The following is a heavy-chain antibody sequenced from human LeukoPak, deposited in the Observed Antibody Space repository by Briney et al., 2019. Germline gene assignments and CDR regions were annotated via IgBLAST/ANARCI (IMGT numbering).Heavy chain of an antibody. J-gene: IGHJ4*02. D-gene: IGHD3-10*01. CDR2: IYHSGST. Sequence: SETLSLTCNVSVDSISIYYWSSIRQSPAKGLEWIAYIYHSGSTKYNPSLKSRVTISLDTSKNQFSLKMTSVTAADTAVYYCAKHADYYGAGSYSFDDWGQGTLVTVSS. CDR1: VDSISIYY. CDR3: AKHADYYGAGSYSFDD. V-gene: IGHV4-59*08.